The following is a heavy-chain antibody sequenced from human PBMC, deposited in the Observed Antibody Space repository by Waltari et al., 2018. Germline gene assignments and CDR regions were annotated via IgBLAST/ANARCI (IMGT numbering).Heavy chain of an antibody. D-gene: IGHD3-9*01. Sequence: QVQLVQSGAEVKKPGASVKVSCKASGYTFTSYGISWVRQAPGQGLEWMGWISAYNGNTNYAQKLQGRVTMTTDTSTSTAYMELRSLRSDDTAVYYCAGDPHPGDWLLSYYYYGMDVWGQGTTVTVSS. CDR2: ISAYNGNT. CDR3: AGDPHPGDWLLSYYYYGMDV. CDR1: GYTFTSYG. J-gene: IGHJ6*02. V-gene: IGHV1-18*01.